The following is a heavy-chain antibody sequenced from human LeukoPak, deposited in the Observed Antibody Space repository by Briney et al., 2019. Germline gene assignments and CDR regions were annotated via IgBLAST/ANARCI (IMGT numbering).Heavy chain of an antibody. D-gene: IGHD2-2*01. CDR2: IIPIFGTA. Sequence: SVKVSCKASGGTFSSYANSWVRQAPGQGLEWMGGIIPIFGTANYAQKFQGRVTITADKSTSTAYMELSSLRSEDTAVYYCARAGRYCSCTSCYLHYWGQGTLVTVSS. CDR1: GGTFSSYA. J-gene: IGHJ4*02. CDR3: ARAGRYCSCTSCYLHY. V-gene: IGHV1-69*06.